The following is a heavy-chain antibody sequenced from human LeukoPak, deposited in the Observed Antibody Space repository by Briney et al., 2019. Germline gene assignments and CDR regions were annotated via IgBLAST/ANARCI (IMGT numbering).Heavy chain of an antibody. V-gene: IGHV5-51*01. Sequence: GESLKISCKGSGYSFTSYWIGWVRQVPGKGLEWMGIIYPGDSDTRYSPSFQGQVTIPADKSISTAYLQWSSLKASDTAIYYCARGGLAPGGGGTFDFWGQGTLVTVSS. J-gene: IGHJ4*02. CDR1: GYSFTSYW. CDR2: IYPGDSDT. D-gene: IGHD1-1*01. CDR3: ARGGLAPGGGGTFDF.